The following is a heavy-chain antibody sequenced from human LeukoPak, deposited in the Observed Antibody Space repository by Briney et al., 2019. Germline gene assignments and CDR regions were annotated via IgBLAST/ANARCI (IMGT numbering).Heavy chain of an antibody. CDR1: GYTFTSYD. CDR3: ARDDSGSYSVDY. J-gene: IGHJ4*02. Sequence: ASVKVSCKASGYTFTSYDINWVRQAAGQGLEWMGWMNPNSGNTGYAQKFQGRVTITRNTSISTAYMELSSLRSDDTAVYYCARDDSGSYSVDYWGQGTLVTVSS. CDR2: MNPNSGNT. V-gene: IGHV1-8*03. D-gene: IGHD1-26*01.